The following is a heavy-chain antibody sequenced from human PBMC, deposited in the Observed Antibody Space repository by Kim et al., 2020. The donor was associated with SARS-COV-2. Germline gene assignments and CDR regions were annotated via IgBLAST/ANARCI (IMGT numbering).Heavy chain of an antibody. CDR2: IYYSGST. CDR3: ASYYDYVWGSYRYSDY. V-gene: IGHV4-39*01. CDR1: GGSISSSSYY. J-gene: IGHJ4*02. D-gene: IGHD3-16*02. Sequence: SETLSLTCTVSGGSISSSSYYWGWIRQPPGKGLEWIGSIYYSGSTYYNPSLKSRVTISVDTSKNQFSLKLSSVTAADTAVYYCASYYDYVWGSYRYSDYWGQGTLVTVSS.